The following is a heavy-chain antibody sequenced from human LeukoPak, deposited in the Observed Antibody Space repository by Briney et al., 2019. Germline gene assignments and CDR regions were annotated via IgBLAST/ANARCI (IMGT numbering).Heavy chain of an antibody. V-gene: IGHV4-4*09. J-gene: IGHJ5*02. CDR2: IYPSGST. Sequence: SETLSLTCTVSGASIRGSYWSWIRQPPGRTLEWIGYIYPSGSTNYNPSLKCRVTMSVDTSKNQFSLKLSSVTAADTAVYYCARRDNSDNYNSPWGQGTLVTVSS. D-gene: IGHD5-24*01. CDR1: GASIRGSY. CDR3: ARRDNSDNYNSP.